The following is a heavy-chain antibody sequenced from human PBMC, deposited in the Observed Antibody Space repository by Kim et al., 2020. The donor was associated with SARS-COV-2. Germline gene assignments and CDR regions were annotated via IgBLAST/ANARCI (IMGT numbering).Heavy chain of an antibody. Sequence: GGSLRLSCAASGFTVSSNYMSWVRQAPGKGLEWVSVIYSGGSTYYADSVKGRFTISRDNSKNTLYLQMNSLRAEDTAVYYCATTYYDILTGYSPWYFDLWGRGTLVTVSS. CDR3: ATTYYDILTGYSPWYFDL. CDR2: IYSGGST. J-gene: IGHJ2*01. D-gene: IGHD3-9*01. CDR1: GFTVSSNY. V-gene: IGHV3-53*01.